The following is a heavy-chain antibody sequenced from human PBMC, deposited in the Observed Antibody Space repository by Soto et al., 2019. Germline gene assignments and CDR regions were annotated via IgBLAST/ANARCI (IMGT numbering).Heavy chain of an antibody. Sequence: SETQSLTCPVSGGSIGRYYWSWIRQPPGKGLEWIGYMYNTGSTIYNPSLKSRVTISVDTSKNQFSLKLNSVTAADTAVYYCARDLWGYCGADCYPLDVWGQGTTVTVS. CDR2: MYNTGST. D-gene: IGHD2-21*02. CDR3: ARDLWGYCGADCYPLDV. J-gene: IGHJ6*02. CDR1: GGSIGRYY. V-gene: IGHV4-59*01.